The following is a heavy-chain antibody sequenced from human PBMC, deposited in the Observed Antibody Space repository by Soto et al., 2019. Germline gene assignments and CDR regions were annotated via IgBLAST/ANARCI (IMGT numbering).Heavy chain of an antibody. V-gene: IGHV1-2*04. CDR2: INPNSGGT. CDR3: SIVGSRQWLGPFDP. J-gene: IGHJ5*02. D-gene: IGHD6-19*01. Sequence: VQLVQTGAEVKKPGASVKFSCKASGYTFTGYYMHWVRQAPGQGLEWMGWINPNSGGTNYAQRFQGWVTMTRDTSISTAYMELRRLRSDDTAVYYCSIVGSRQWLGPFDPWGQGTLVHVSS. CDR1: GYTFTGYY.